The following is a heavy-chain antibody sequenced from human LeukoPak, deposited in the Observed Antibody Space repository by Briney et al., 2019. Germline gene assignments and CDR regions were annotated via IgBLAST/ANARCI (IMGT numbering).Heavy chain of an antibody. CDR3: TANLIDYFDSTVYYTYFQS. CDR2: IRSKDNSYAT. Sequence: PGGSLRLSCAASGFIFSGSSMHWVRQASGRGLEWVGRIRSKDNSYATAYAASVKGRFSISRGDSKNTAYLQMNSLKTEDTAVYYCTANLIDYFDSTVYYTYFQSWGQGTLVTVSS. V-gene: IGHV3-73*01. CDR1: GFIFSGSS. D-gene: IGHD3-22*01. J-gene: IGHJ4*02.